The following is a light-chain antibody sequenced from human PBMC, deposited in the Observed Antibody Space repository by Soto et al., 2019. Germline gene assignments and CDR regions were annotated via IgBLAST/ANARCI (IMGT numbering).Light chain of an antibody. CDR1: SGHSTYA. Sequence: QLVLTQSPSASASLGASVKLTCTLDSGHSTYAIAWHQQQPEKGPRYLMKVNSDGGHTKGDGIPDRFSGSSSGAERDLTSSSRQSEDEADYYCQTWGAGIRVFGGGTKLTVL. CDR3: QTWGAGIRV. J-gene: IGLJ3*02. CDR2: VNSDGGH. V-gene: IGLV4-69*01.